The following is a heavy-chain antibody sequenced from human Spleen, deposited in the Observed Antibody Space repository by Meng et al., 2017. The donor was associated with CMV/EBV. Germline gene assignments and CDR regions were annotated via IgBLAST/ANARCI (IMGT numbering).Heavy chain of an antibody. CDR2: IRYDGSNK. J-gene: IGHJ6*02. Sequence: GGSLRLSCAASGFTFSSYGMHWVRQAPGKGLEWVAFIRYDGSNKYYADSVKGRFTISKDNSKNTLYLQMNSLRAEDTAVYYCARDVAARHSDYYYYGMDVWGQGTTVTVSS. CDR3: ARDVAARHSDYYYYGMDV. CDR1: GFTFSSYG. D-gene: IGHD2-21*01. V-gene: IGHV3-30*02.